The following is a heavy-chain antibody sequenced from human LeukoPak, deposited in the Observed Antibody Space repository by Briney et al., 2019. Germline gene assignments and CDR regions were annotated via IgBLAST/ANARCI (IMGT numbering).Heavy chain of an antibody. CDR2: INAGNGNT. Sequence: ASVKVSCKASGYTFTSYAMHWVRQAPGQRLEWMGWINAGNGNTKYSQKFQGRVTITRDTSASTAYMELSSLRSEDTAVYYCARGPPLYCSSTSCYMDYFDYWGQRTLVTVSS. D-gene: IGHD2-2*02. V-gene: IGHV1-3*01. J-gene: IGHJ4*02. CDR1: GYTFTSYA. CDR3: ARGPPLYCSSTSCYMDYFDY.